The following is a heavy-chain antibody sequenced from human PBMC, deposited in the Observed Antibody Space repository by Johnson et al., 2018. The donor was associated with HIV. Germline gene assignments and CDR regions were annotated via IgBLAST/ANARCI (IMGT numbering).Heavy chain of an antibody. CDR2: IGISGNT. V-gene: IGHV3-13*01. J-gene: IGHJ3*02. D-gene: IGHD6-13*01. CDR3: AKERGYGSWYNDAFDI. Sequence: VQLVESRGVLVQPGGSLRLSCAASEFTFSAHDMHWVRQTAGKGLEWVSGIGISGNTNYPGSVKGRFTISRDNSKNSLYLQMNSLRTEDTALYYCAKERGYGSWYNDAFDIWGQGTMVTVSS. CDR1: EFTFSAHD.